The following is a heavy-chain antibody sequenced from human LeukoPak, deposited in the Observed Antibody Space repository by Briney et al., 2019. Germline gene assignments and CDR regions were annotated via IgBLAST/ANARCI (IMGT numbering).Heavy chain of an antibody. Sequence: GGSLRLSCAVSGFTVSNNFMIWVRQAPGKGLEWVSLIYSGGTTHYAESVKGRFTISRDSSKNTLYLQMTSLRAEDTAVYYCARDRHCSGGICPSLWGQGTLVTVSS. V-gene: IGHV3-66*01. D-gene: IGHD2-15*01. CDR3: ARDRHCSGGICPSL. CDR2: IYSGGTT. J-gene: IGHJ4*02. CDR1: GFTVSNNF.